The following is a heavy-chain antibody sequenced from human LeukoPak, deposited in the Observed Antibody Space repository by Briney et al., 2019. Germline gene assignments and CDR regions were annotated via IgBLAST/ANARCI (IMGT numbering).Heavy chain of an antibody. CDR3: ASWDHETIPFTDY. J-gene: IGHJ4*02. CDR1: GGTFSSYA. CDR2: IIPIFGTA. V-gene: IGHV1-69*06. Sequence: SVKVSCKASGGTFSSYAISWARQAPGQGLEWMGGIIPIFGTANYAQKFQGRVTITADKSTSTAYMELSSLRSEDTAVYYCASWDHETIPFTDYWGQGTLVTVSS. D-gene: IGHD3-3*01.